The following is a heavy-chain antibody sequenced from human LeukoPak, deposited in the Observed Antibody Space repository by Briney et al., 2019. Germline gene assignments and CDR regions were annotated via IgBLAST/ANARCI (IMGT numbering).Heavy chain of an antibody. CDR2: ISSSGSTI. V-gene: IGHV3-48*03. D-gene: IGHD4-11*01. Sequence: GGSLRLPCAASGFTFSSYEMNWVRQAPGKGLEWVSYISSSGSTIYYADSVKGRFTISRDNAKNSLYLQMNSLRAEDTAVYYCARGVTTVTDYYYYGMDVWGQGTTVTVSS. CDR1: GFTFSSYE. CDR3: ARGVTTVTDYYYYGMDV. J-gene: IGHJ6*02.